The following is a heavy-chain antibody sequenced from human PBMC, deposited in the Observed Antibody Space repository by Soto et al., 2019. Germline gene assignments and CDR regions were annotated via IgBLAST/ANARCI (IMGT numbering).Heavy chain of an antibody. CDR2: IYHSGRT. CDR1: WNSISTTNW. V-gene: IGHV4-4*02. J-gene: IGHJ4*02. D-gene: IGHD3-22*01. Sequence: SETLSLTCVGSWNSISTTNWWSRVRQSPGKGLEWIGEIYHSGRTNYNPSLKSRVTISVDKSKNQFSLKLSSVTAADTAVYYCARDVGYHYDGSPSGQFDLWGQRTLVTVSS. CDR3: ARDVGYHYDGSPSGQFDL.